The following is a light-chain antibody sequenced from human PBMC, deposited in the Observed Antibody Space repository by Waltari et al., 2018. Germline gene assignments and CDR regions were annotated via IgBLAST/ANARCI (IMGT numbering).Light chain of an antibody. CDR2: DDY. Sequence: SYALAQPPSVSVAPGQTAKITCGGDHIGYKGVHWYQQKPGQAPLLVIYDDYDRPAGIPERFSGSNSGNTATRTISRVEAGDEADYYCQVWDNSSDHVVFGGGTKLTVL. V-gene: IGLV3-21*02. CDR1: HIGYKG. J-gene: IGLJ3*02. CDR3: QVWDNSSDHVV.